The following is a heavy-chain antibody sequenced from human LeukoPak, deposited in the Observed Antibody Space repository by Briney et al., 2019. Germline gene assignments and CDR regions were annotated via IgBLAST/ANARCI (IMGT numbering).Heavy chain of an antibody. J-gene: IGHJ4*02. D-gene: IGHD6-13*01. CDR2: IYYTGST. CDR1: GGSMSSYY. CDR3: ASAQKRGYSY. V-gene: IGHV4-59*01. Sequence: SETRSLTCTVSGGSMSSYYWSWIRQPPGKGREWIGYIYYTGSTNYNPSPQSRVTISVDTSKNQSSLKPSSVTAADTAVYYCASAQKRGYSYWGQGTLVTVSS.